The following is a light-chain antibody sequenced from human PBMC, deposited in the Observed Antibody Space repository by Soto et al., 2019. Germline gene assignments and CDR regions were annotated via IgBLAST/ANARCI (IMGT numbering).Light chain of an antibody. CDR3: QQYYSTLSYT. V-gene: IGKV4-1*01. Sequence: DIVMTQSPDSLAVSLGERATINCKSSQSVLYSSNNKNYLAWYQQKPGQPPKLLIYWASTWESGVPDRFSGSGSGTDFTLTISSLQAEDVAVYYCQQYYSTLSYTFGQGTKLEIK. CDR1: QSVLYSSNNKNY. CDR2: WAS. J-gene: IGKJ2*01.